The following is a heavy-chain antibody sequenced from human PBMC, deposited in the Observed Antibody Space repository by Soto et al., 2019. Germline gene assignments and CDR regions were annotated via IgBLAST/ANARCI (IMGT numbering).Heavy chain of an antibody. CDR2: ISAYNGNT. Sequence: QVQLVQSGAEVKKPGASVKVSCKASGYTFTSYGISWVRQARGQGLEWMGWISAYNGNTNYAQKLQGRVTMTTDTSTSTAYRELTSVRCDDTAVYYCARDGGDIVVVPAADVDYWGQGTLVTVSP. CDR1: GYTFTSYG. CDR3: ARDGGDIVVVPAADVDY. J-gene: IGHJ4*02. V-gene: IGHV1-18*01. D-gene: IGHD2-2*01.